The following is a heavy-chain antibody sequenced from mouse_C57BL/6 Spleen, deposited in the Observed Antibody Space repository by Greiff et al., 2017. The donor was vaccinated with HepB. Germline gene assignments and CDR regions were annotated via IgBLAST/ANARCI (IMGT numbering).Heavy chain of an antibody. V-gene: IGHV1-76*01. D-gene: IGHD3-3*01. CDR2: IYPGSGNT. CDR3: AREGLGFAY. Sequence: VQLQQSGAELVRPGASVKLSCKASGYTFTDYYINWVKQRPGQGLEWIARIYPGSGNTYYNEKFKGKATLTAEKSSSTAYMQLSSLTYEDSAVNFCAREGLGFAYWGQGTLVTVSA. CDR1: GYTFTDYY. J-gene: IGHJ3*01.